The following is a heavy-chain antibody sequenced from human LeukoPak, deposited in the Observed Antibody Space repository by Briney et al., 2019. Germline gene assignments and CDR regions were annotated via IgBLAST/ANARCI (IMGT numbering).Heavy chain of an antibody. Sequence: PGGSLRLSCAASGFIFRSYAMSWVRQAPGKGLEWVSGISSSGGRTYYADSVKGRFTISRDNSKNTLYLQMNSLRAEDTAVYYCAKDGTFDYWGQGTLVTVSS. CDR2: ISSSGGRT. D-gene: IGHD1-26*01. V-gene: IGHV3-23*01. CDR3: AKDGTFDY. J-gene: IGHJ4*02. CDR1: GFIFRSYA.